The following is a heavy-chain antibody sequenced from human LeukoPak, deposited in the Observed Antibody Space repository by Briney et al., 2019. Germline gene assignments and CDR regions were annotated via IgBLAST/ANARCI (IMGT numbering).Heavy chain of an antibody. J-gene: IGHJ4*02. Sequence: PGGSLRLSCAASGFTFSSYAMQWVRQAPGKGLEWVALISYDGSNKFYADSVKGRFTISRDNSKNTLNLQMNSLRAEDTAVYYCAKTGGGYAPPSDYWGQGTLVTVSS. CDR2: ISYDGSNK. CDR1: GFTFSSYA. D-gene: IGHD5-12*01. CDR3: AKTGGGYAPPSDY. V-gene: IGHV3-30*04.